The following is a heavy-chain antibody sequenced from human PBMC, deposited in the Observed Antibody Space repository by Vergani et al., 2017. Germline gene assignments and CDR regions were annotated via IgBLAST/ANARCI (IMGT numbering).Heavy chain of an antibody. CDR3: ARTGEWMRSNNGPPDYVFALDV. J-gene: IGHJ6*02. V-gene: IGHV3-21*01. CDR1: GFTFSHYS. CDR2: ISGNNDDV. D-gene: IGHD3-10*01. Sequence: EVQMVESGGGLVKPGGSLRLSCVASGFTFSHYSMNWVRQAPGKGLEWVSSISGNNDDVYYADSVKGRFTISRDNAKRSVFLQMNSLRAEDTAVYYCARTGEWMRSNNGPPDYVFALDVWGQGTTVIVSS.